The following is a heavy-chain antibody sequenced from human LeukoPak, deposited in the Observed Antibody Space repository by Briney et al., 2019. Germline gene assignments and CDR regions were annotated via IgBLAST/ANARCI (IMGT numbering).Heavy chain of an antibody. Sequence: XTLSLTXTXSGGSXXSSSYYWGWLRQPRGKGLEWIESIYYSGSTYYNPSLKSRVTISVDTSKNQFSLKLSSVTAADTAVYYCARIRWFGELLVDVWGQGTTVTVSS. CDR2: IYYSGST. V-gene: IGHV4-39*01. D-gene: IGHD3-10*01. CDR1: GGSXXSSSYY. CDR3: ARIRWFGELLVDV. J-gene: IGHJ6*02.